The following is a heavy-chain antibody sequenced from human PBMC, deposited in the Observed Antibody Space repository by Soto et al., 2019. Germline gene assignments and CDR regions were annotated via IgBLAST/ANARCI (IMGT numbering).Heavy chain of an antibody. V-gene: IGHV3-23*01. Sequence: VQLLESGGNLVQPGGSLRLSCAASGFTFSIYAMSWVRQAPGKGLEWVSGIGGGNDDTYYADSVKGRFTISRDNSKSTLSLQMNGLRAEDTAVYYCARGWPLLSPFDYWGQGTLVTVSS. J-gene: IGHJ4*02. CDR1: GFTFSIYA. D-gene: IGHD2-21*02. CDR3: ARGWPLLSPFDY. CDR2: IGGGNDDT.